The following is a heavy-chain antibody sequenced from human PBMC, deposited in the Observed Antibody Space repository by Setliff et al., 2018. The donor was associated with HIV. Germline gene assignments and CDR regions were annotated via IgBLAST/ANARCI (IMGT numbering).Heavy chain of an antibody. CDR1: GFTFTSYW. CDR3: AKDSNWEPRHPKFFDS. J-gene: IGHJ4*02. Sequence: GESLKISCAASGFTFTSYWMIWVRQAPGKGLEWVANINQDGSEKNYVDSVKGRFTISRDNAKNTLYLQMNSLRGEDTAVYYCAKDSNWEPRHPKFFDSWGQGTLVTVSS. V-gene: IGHV3-7*01. D-gene: IGHD1-26*01. CDR2: INQDGSEK.